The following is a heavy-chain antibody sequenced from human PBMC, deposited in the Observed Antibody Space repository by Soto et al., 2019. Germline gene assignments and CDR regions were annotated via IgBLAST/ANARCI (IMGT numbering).Heavy chain of an antibody. CDR2: IYYSGST. CDR3: SAIYSGSPGGTLRY. D-gene: IGHD1-26*01. J-gene: IGHJ4*02. Sequence: QVQLQESGPGLVKPSQTLSLTCTVSGGSISSGGYYWSWIRQHPGKGLEWIGYIYYSGSTYYNPSLKSRVTISVDTFKNQSSLKLSSVTAADTAVYYCSAIYSGSPGGTLRYWGQGTLVTVSS. CDR1: GGSISSGGYY. V-gene: IGHV4-31*03.